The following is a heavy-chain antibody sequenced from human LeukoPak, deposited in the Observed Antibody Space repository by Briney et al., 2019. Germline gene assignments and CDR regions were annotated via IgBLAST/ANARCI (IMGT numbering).Heavy chain of an antibody. V-gene: IGHV3-64*01. CDR3: ARAAQLWEQSDY. CDR2: ISSNGGST. Sequence: GGSLRLSCAASGFTFSSYSMNWVRQAPGKGLEYVSAISSNGGSTYYANSVKGRFTISRDNSKNTLYLQMGSLRAEDMAVYYCARAAQLWEQSDYWGQGTLVTVSS. D-gene: IGHD5-18*01. J-gene: IGHJ4*02. CDR1: GFTFSSYS.